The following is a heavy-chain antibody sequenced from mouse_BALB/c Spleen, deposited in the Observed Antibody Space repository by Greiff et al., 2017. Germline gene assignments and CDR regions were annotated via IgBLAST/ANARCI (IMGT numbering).Heavy chain of an antibody. CDR2: INPSTGYT. CDR1: GYTFTSYW. CDR3: TRGGPYAMDY. V-gene: IGHV1-7*01. J-gene: IGHJ4*01. D-gene: IGHD1-1*02. Sequence: VQLQQSGAELAKPGASVKMSCKASGYTFTSYWMHWVKQRPGQGLEWIGYINPSTGYTEYNQKFKDKATLTADKSSSTAYMQLSSLTSEDSAVYYCTRGGPYAMDYWGQGTSVTVSS.